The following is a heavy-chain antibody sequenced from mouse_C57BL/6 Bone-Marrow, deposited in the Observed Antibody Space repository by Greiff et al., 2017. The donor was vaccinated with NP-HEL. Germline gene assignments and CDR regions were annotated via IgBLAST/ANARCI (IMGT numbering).Heavy chain of an antibody. V-gene: IGHV1-63*01. Sequence: VQLQQSGAELVRPGTSVKMSCKASGYTFTNYWIGWAKQRPGHGLEWIGDIYPGGGYTNYNEKFKGKATLTADKSSSTAYMQFSSLTSEDSAIYYCARAGLNAWFAYWGQGTLVTVSA. CDR3: ARAGLNAWFAY. CDR2: IYPGGGYT. D-gene: IGHD2-4*01. J-gene: IGHJ3*01. CDR1: GYTFTNYW.